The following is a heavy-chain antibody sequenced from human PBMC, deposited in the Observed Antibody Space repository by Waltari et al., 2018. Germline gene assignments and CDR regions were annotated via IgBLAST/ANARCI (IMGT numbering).Heavy chain of an antibody. D-gene: IGHD7-27*01. CDR3: ARVLSTVQLGIFAY. Sequence: QVQMVQSGAEVKKPGASVKVSCKASGYSFTAYDWHWVRQAPGQGLEWMGRINPNSGATTYAQMFQGRVTMTRDTSISTAYMEVTGLRSDDTAVYYCARVLSTVQLGIFAYWGQGTVVTVSS. CDR1: GYSFTAYD. V-gene: IGHV1-2*06. CDR2: INPNSGAT. J-gene: IGHJ4*02.